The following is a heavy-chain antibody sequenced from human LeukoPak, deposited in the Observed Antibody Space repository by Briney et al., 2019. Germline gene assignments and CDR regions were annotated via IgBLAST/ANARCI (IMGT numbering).Heavy chain of an antibody. CDR2: IIPILGIA. D-gene: IGHD6-13*01. CDR1: GGTFSSYT. Sequence: SVKVSCKASGGTFSSYTISWVRQAPGQGLEWMGRIIPILGIANYAQKFQGRVTITADKPTSTAYMELSSLRSEDTAVYYCASASSSWTGLIDYWGQGTLVTVSS. CDR3: ASASSSWTGLIDY. V-gene: IGHV1-69*02. J-gene: IGHJ4*02.